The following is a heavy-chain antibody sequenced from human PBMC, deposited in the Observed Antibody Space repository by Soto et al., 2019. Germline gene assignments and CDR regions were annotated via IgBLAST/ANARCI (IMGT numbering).Heavy chain of an antibody. CDR2: INPKSGGT. J-gene: IGHJ4*02. CDR1: GYTFSGHY. CDR3: ARGLYSSPAYFFDS. Sequence: QVQLVQSGAEVRKPGASVKVSCNVTGYTFSGHYLHWVRQAPGQGLEWMGWINPKSGGTNYAQKFQDRVTMTADTSVSAASTELTSLRYDDTAVFYCARGLYSSPAYFFDSWGQGTLVTVSS. V-gene: IGHV1-2*02. D-gene: IGHD6-13*01.